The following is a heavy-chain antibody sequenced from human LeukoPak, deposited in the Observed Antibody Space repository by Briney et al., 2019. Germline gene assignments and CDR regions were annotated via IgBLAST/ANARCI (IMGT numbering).Heavy chain of an antibody. D-gene: IGHD6-13*01. CDR3: ARDRLAAGYLDD. V-gene: IGHV4-59*01. J-gene: IGHJ4*02. Sequence: SETLSLTCTVTSGSITNYYWSWIRQPPGKGLEWIGYIYSSGSTNYNPSLKSRVTISVDTSSNHFSLRLNSVTAADTAVYYCARDRLAAGYLDDWGRGTLVTVSS. CDR1: SGSITNYY. CDR2: IYSSGST.